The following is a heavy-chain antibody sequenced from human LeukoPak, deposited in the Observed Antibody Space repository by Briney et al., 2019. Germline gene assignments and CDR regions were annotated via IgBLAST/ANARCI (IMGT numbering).Heavy chain of an antibody. CDR1: GFTFSSYG. CDR2: ISHDGSDK. Sequence: GGSLRLSCAASGFTFSSYGMHWVRQAPDKGLEWVAVISHDGSDKYYADSVKGRFTISRDNAKNSLYLQMNSLRAEDTAVYYCASPNWGLHGMDVWGQGTTVTVSS. V-gene: IGHV3-30*03. D-gene: IGHD7-27*01. J-gene: IGHJ6*02. CDR3: ASPNWGLHGMDV.